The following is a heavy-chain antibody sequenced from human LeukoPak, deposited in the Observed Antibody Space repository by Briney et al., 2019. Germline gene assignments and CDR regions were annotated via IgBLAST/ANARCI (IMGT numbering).Heavy chain of an antibody. J-gene: IGHJ6*03. V-gene: IGHV3-74*01. D-gene: IGHD3-16*02. Sequence: GGSLRLSCAASGFTFSSYWMHWVRQAPGKGLVWVSRINSDGSTTNYADSVKGRFTISRDNAKNTLYLQMNSLRAEDTAVYYCARDWGSYHFYYYYYYMDVWGKGTTVTISS. CDR2: INSDGSTT. CDR1: GFTFSSYW. CDR3: ARDWGSYHFYYYYYYMDV.